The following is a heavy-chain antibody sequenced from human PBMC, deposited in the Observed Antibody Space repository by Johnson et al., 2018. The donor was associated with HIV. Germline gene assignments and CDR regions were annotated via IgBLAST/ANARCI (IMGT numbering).Heavy chain of an antibody. D-gene: IGHD6-6*01. V-gene: IGHV3-20*04. CDR1: GFIFSDSY. Sequence: VQLVESGGGVVQPGRSLRLSCAASGFIFSDSYMSWIRQAPGKGLEWVSGINWDGGVTGYADSLKGRFTISIDNARNSLYLQMNSLTAEDTALYYCARAGSSSSGPRAFDIGGQGTMVTVSS. CDR2: INWDGGVT. CDR3: ARAGSSSSGPRAFDI. J-gene: IGHJ3*02.